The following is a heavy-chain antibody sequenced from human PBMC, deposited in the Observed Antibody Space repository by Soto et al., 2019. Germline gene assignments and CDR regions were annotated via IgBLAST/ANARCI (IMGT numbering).Heavy chain of an antibody. J-gene: IGHJ3*02. V-gene: IGHV3-23*01. CDR3: AKATATSGGAFEI. Sequence: PGGSLRLSCAVSGFICSSYDMSWVRQAPGKGLEWVSTILVGGSTHYEDAVKGRFTTSRDTSKNTVYLQMNSLTAGDTAVYYCAKATATSGGAFEIYGQGTMVTVSS. CDR1: GFICSSYD. CDR2: ILVGGST. D-gene: IGHD1-1*01.